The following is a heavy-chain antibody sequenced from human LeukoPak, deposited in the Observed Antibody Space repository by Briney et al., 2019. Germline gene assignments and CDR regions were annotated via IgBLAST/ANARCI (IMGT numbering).Heavy chain of an antibody. J-gene: IGHJ3*02. CDR3: ARVGGYPLGAFDI. CDR1: GGSISSYY. D-gene: IGHD3-22*01. V-gene: IGHV4-4*07. Sequence: SETLSLTCTVSGGSISSYYWSWIRQPAGKGLEWIGRIYISGGTNYNPSLKSRVTMSVDTSKNQFSLKLNSVTAADTAVYYFARVGGYPLGAFDIWGQGTMVTVSS. CDR2: IYISGGT.